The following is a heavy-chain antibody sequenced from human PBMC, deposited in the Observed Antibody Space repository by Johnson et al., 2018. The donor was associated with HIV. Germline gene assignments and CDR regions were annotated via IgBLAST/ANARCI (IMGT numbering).Heavy chain of an antibody. D-gene: IGHD6-19*01. CDR2: IRYDGSNK. J-gene: IGHJ3*02. Sequence: QMQLVESGGGLVQPGGSLRLSCAASGFTFSSYAMHWVRQAPGKGLEWVAFIRYDGSNKYYAASVKGRFTISRDDSKNTAYLQMNSLKTEDTAVYYCTRQQYSSGWYGNAFDIWGQGTMVTVSS. CDR3: TRQQYSSGWYGNAFDI. V-gene: IGHV3-33*08. CDR1: GFTFSSYA.